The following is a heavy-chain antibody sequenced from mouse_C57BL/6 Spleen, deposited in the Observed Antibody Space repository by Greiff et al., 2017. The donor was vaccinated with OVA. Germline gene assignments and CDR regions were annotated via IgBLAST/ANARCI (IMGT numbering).Heavy chain of an antibody. V-gene: IGHV5-4*03. CDR2: ISDGGSYT. J-gene: IGHJ2*01. D-gene: IGHD1-1*02. Sequence: EVKLMESGGGLVKPGGSLKLSCAASGFTFSSYAMSWVRQTPEKRLEWVATISDGGSYTYYPDNVKGRFTISRDNAKNNLYLQMSHLKSEDTAMYYCARVGGKYFDCWGQGTTLTVAS. CDR3: ARVGGKYFDC. CDR1: GFTFSSYA.